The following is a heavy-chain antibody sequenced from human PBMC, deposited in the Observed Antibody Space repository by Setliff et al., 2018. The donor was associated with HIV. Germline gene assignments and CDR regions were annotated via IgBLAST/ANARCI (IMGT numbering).Heavy chain of an antibody. V-gene: IGHV4-59*01. J-gene: IGHJ4*02. CDR1: GGSFSSYF. D-gene: IGHD3-10*01. Sequence: SETLSLTCIVSGGSFSSYFWSWIRQSPGKGLEWIGNIYDTGKINYNPSLKGRVTMSIDMSEDQFSLNLRSVTAADTATYYCARVLFGQSGSYKNYHFDYWGQGTLVTVSS. CDR2: IYDTGKI. CDR3: ARVLFGQSGSYKNYHFDY.